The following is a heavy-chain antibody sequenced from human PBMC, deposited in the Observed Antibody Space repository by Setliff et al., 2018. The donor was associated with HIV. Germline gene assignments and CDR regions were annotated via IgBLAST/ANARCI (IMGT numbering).Heavy chain of an antibody. D-gene: IGHD2-15*01. Sequence: PSETLSLTCTVSGGSISSYYWSWIRQPPGKGLEWIGYIYYSGSTNYNPSLKSRVTISVDTSKNQFSLKLSSVTAADTAVYYCARAPLSGGSWYWDYWGQGTLVTVSS. V-gene: IGHV4-59*01. CDR1: GGSISSYY. J-gene: IGHJ4*02. CDR3: ARAPLSGGSWYWDY. CDR2: IYYSGST.